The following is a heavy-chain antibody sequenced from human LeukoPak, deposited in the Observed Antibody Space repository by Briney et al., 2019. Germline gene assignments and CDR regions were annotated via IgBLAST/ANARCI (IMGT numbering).Heavy chain of an antibody. CDR2: ISSSGSTI. CDR1: GFTFSDYY. D-gene: IGHD6-13*01. V-gene: IGHV3-11*04. CDR3: AKDRAEYSSSWYFDY. Sequence: PGGSLRLSCAASGFTFSDYYMSWIRQAPGKGLEWVSYISSSGSTIYYADSVKGRFTISRDNAKNSLYLQMNSLRPEDTAVYYCAKDRAEYSSSWYFDYWGQGTLVTVSS. J-gene: IGHJ4*02.